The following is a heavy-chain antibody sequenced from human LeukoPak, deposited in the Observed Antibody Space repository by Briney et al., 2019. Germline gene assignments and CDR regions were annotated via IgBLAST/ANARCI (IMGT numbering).Heavy chain of an antibody. Sequence: GGSLRLSCAAFGFTFSSYWMNWVRQAPGKGLEWVANIKQDGSEQYYVDSVKGRFTVSRDNAKNSLYLQMNSLRVEDTAVYYCARDSGSEDMDVWGKGTTVTVSS. CDR3: ARDSGSEDMDV. J-gene: IGHJ6*03. V-gene: IGHV3-7*01. CDR1: GFTFSSYW. D-gene: IGHD3-10*01. CDR2: IKQDGSEQ.